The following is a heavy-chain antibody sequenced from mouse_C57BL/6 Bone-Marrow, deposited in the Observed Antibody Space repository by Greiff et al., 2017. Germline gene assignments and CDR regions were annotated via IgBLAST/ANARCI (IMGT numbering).Heavy chain of an antibody. J-gene: IGHJ1*03. CDR2: ISSGGSYT. CDR3: ARQEWYFDV. CDR1: GFTFSSYG. V-gene: IGHV5-6*01. Sequence: EVKLMESGGDLVKPGGSLKLSCAASGFTFSSYGMSWVRQTPDKRLEWVATISSGGSYTYYPDSVKGRFTISRDNAKNTLYLQMSSLKPEDTAMYYCARQEWYFDVWGTGTTVTVSS.